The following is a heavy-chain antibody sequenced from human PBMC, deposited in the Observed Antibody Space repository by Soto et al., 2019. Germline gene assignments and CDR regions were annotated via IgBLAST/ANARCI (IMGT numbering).Heavy chain of an antibody. CDR1: GGSFSGYY. V-gene: IGHV4-34*01. D-gene: IGHD1-1*01. Sequence: TSETLSLTCAFFGGSFSGYYWSWIRQPPGKGLEWIGEINHRGSTNYNPSLKSRVTMSVDTSKNQFSLKLTSVTAADTAVYYCATTNWNHNWFDPWGQGTLVTVSS. CDR3: ATTNWNHNWFDP. CDR2: INHRGST. J-gene: IGHJ5*02.